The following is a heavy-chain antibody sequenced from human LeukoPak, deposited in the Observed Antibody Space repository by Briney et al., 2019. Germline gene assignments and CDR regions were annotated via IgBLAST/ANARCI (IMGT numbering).Heavy chain of an antibody. CDR1: GFTFSSYW. D-gene: IGHD6-13*01. CDR3: ARGPYSSSWYQVFDY. J-gene: IGHJ4*02. Sequence: GGSLRLSCAASGFTFSSYWMSWVRQAPGKGLEWVANIKQDESEKYYVDSVKGRFTISRDNAKNSLYLQMNSLRAEDTAVYYCARGPYSSSWYQVFDYWGQGTLVTVSS. V-gene: IGHV3-7*05. CDR2: IKQDESEK.